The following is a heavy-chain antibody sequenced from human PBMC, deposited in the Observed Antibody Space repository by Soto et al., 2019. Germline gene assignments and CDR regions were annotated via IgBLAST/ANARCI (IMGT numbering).Heavy chain of an antibody. CDR2: ISGSGSST. J-gene: IGHJ6*02. CDR3: AKEAEMSAGYGMDV. V-gene: IGHV3-23*04. D-gene: IGHD3-3*01. CDR1: GLTFNNYA. Sequence: EVQLVESGGGLVQPGGSLRLSCAASGLTFNNYAMSWVRQAPGKGLEWVSGISGSGSSTYYADSVYGRFTISRDNSINTLYLQMNSLRAEDTAVYYCAKEAEMSAGYGMDVWGQGTTVTVSS.